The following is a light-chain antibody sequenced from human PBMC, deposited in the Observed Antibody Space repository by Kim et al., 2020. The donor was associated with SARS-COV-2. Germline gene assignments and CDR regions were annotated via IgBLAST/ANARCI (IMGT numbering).Light chain of an antibody. CDR3: QSYDSSLSGWV. V-gene: IGLV1-40*01. Sequence: QPVLTQPPSVSGAPGQRVTIPCTGSSSNIGAGYDVHWYQQLPGTAPKLLIYGNSNRPSGVPDRFSGSKSGTSASLAITGLQAEDEADYYCQSYDSSLSGWVFGGGTQLTVL. CDR2: GNS. CDR1: SSNIGAGYD. J-gene: IGLJ3*02.